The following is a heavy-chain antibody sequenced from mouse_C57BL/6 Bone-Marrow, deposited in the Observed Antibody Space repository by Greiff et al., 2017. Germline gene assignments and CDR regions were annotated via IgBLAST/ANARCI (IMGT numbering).Heavy chain of an antibody. CDR1: GFTFSAYY. Sequence: EVQRVESEGGLVQPGSSLKLSCTASGFTFSAYYMAWVRQVPEKGLEWVANSNYDGSSTYYLDSLKSRFIISRDNAKNILYLQMSSLKSEDTATYYCARDDSWYFDFWGTGTTVTVSS. D-gene: IGHD2-4*01. CDR3: ARDDSWYFDF. J-gene: IGHJ1*03. CDR2: SNYDGSST. V-gene: IGHV5-16*01.